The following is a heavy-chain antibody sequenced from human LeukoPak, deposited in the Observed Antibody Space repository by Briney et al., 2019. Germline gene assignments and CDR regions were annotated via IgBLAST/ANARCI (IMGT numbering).Heavy chain of an antibody. Sequence: PGGSLRLSCAASGFTFSSYNMNWVRQAPGKGLELVSDISSSGSTIYFADSVKGRFTISRDNAKNSLYLQMNSLRDEDTAVYYCARLEYYYVSGNYYKLFDYWGQGTLVTVCS. D-gene: IGHD3-10*01. CDR3: ARLEYYYVSGNYYKLFDY. CDR1: GFTFSSYN. V-gene: IGHV3-48*02. CDR2: ISSSGSTI. J-gene: IGHJ4*02.